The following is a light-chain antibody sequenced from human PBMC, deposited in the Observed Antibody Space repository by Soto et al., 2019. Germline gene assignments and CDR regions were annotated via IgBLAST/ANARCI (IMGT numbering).Light chain of an antibody. CDR3: QQYINWPRT. Sequence: EIVMTQSPATLSVSPGETTRLSCRASQSINSDVAWYQQKPGQAPRLLIYDGSNRATGIPARFSGSGSGTDLTLTISSLEPEDFAVYYCQQYINWPRTFGQGTKVDIK. CDR2: DGS. V-gene: IGKV3-11*01. J-gene: IGKJ1*01. CDR1: QSINSD.